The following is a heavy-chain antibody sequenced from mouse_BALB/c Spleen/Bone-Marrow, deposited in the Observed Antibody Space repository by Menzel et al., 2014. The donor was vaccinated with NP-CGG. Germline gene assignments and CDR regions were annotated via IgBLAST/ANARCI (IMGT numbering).Heavy chain of an antibody. D-gene: IGHD4-1*01. Sequence: QVQLQQSGAELARPGASVKLSCKASGYTFTSYWMQWVKQRPGQGLEWIGAIYPGDGDTRYTQKFKGKATLNADKSSSTAYMQRSSLASEDSAVYYCARGWDWFAYWGQGTLVTVSA. CDR1: GYTFTSYW. CDR3: ARGWDWFAY. J-gene: IGHJ3*01. CDR2: IYPGDGDT. V-gene: IGHV1-87*01.